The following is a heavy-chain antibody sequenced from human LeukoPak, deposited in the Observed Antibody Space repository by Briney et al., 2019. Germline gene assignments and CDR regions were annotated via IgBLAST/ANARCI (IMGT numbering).Heavy chain of an antibody. D-gene: IGHD1-14*01. V-gene: IGHV4-31*03. J-gene: IGHJ4*02. CDR3: ARRPAPGRLRKTRFFDY. Sequence: PSGTLSVTSSVSGESISSGGYYWTWIRQHPGKGLEWIGYVYFGGRTYYNPSLNSRVTITVDTSKNQFSLRLSSVTAADTAVYFCARRPAPGRLRKTRFFDYWGQGTLVAVSS. CDR1: GESISSGGYY. CDR2: VYFGGRT.